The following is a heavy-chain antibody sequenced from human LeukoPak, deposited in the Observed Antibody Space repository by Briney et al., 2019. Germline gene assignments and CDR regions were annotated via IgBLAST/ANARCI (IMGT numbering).Heavy chain of an antibody. CDR3: TTPRRFLEWLPPAFDI. CDR1: GFTFSNAW. CDR2: IKSKTDGGTT. J-gene: IGHJ3*02. Sequence: GGSLRLSCAASGFTFSNAWMSWVRQAPGKGLEWVGRIKSKTDGGTTDYAAPVKGRFTISRGDSKNTLYPQMNSLKTEDTAVYYCTTPRRFLEWLPPAFDIWGQGTMVTVSS. V-gene: IGHV3-15*01. D-gene: IGHD3-3*01.